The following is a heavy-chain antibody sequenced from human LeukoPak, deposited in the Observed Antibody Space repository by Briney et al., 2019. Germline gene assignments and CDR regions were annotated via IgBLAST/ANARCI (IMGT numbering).Heavy chain of an antibody. CDR3: ARRTLFGVIKPPDY. V-gene: IGHV3-23*01. CDR2: ISSTAATT. Sequence: GGSLRLSCAASGFTFSSFAMSWVRQAPGQGLEWVSSISSTAATTYYADSVRGRFTISRDNAMNTLYLQLSSLRVEDTAVYYCARRTLFGVIKPPDYWGQGTLVTVSS. D-gene: IGHD3-3*01. CDR1: GFTFSSFA. J-gene: IGHJ4*02.